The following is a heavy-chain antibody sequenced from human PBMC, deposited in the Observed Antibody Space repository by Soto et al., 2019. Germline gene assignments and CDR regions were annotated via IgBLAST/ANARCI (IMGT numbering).Heavy chain of an antibody. CDR2: ISYSGST. V-gene: IGHV4-31*03. J-gene: IGHJ4*01. Sequence: QVQLQESGPGLVKPSQTLSLTCTVSGGSISSGGYYWSWIRQHPGTGLEWIGYISYSGSTYYNPSLTGRVTISVDTAKNQCSLILISVTAADTAVYYCARGVLHWGQGTLVTVSS. CDR3: ARGVLH. CDR1: GGSISSGGYY.